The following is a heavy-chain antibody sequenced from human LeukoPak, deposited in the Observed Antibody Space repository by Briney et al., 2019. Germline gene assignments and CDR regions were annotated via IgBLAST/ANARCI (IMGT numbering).Heavy chain of an antibody. D-gene: IGHD6-25*01. J-gene: IGHJ4*02. CDR1: GFTFSTYW. CDR3: ARDSSGWGFDY. Sequence: GGSLRLSCAASGFTFSTYWMHWVREAPGKGLGWVSGIRSAGSSTIYADSVKGRFTITRDNARNTLYLQVNSLRAEDTAVYYCARDSSGWGFDYWGQGSLVTVSS. V-gene: IGHV3-74*01. CDR2: IRSAGSST.